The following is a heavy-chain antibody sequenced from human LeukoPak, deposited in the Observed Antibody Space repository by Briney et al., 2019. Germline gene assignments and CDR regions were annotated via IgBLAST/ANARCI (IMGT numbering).Heavy chain of an antibody. D-gene: IGHD6-19*01. J-gene: IGHJ4*02. V-gene: IGHV3-7*01. CDR2: IKEDGRDI. CDR1: QFSISYDW. CDR3: VRGSGWFFGL. Sequence: GGSLRLSCAASQFSISYDWMHWVRQAPGKGQEWVASIKEDGRDIHYLDSVKGRFSISRDNAKNSLYLEMNTLRAEDTAVYYCVRGSGWFFGLWGQGSLVTVSS.